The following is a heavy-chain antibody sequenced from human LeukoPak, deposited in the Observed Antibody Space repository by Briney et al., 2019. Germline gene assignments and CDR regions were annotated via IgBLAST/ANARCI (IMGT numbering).Heavy chain of an antibody. CDR1: GGSISSGGYY. J-gene: IGHJ4*02. CDR2: IYYSGST. V-gene: IGHV4-31*03. D-gene: IGHD6-13*01. CDR3: ARGLPYSDRGDN. Sequence: SETLSLTCTVSGGSISSGGYYWSWIRQHPGKGLERIGYIYYSGSTYYNTSLKSRVTISIDTSKNQFSLKVSSVTAADTAVYYCARGLPYSDRGDNWGQGTLVTVSS.